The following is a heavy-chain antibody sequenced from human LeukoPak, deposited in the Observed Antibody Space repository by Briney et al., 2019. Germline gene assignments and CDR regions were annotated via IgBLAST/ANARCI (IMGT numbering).Heavy chain of an antibody. CDR2: INPNSGGT. CDR1: GYTFTGYY. V-gene: IGHV1-2*02. J-gene: IGHJ5*02. D-gene: IGHD5-12*01. CDR3: ARHLGHSGYDNP. Sequence: ASVKVSCKASGYTFTGYYMHWVRQAPGQGLEWMGWINPNSGGTNYAQKFQGRVTMTRDTSISTAYMELSRLRSDATAVYYCARHLGHSGYDNPWGQGTLVTVSS.